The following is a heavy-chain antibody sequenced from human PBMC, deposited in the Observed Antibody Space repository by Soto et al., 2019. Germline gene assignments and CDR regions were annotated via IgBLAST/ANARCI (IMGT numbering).Heavy chain of an antibody. CDR2: ISGSGGST. CDR3: AKAAGGYYYYYYYGMDV. D-gene: IGHD3-22*01. CDR1: GFTFSSYA. V-gene: IGHV3-23*01. J-gene: IGHJ6*02. Sequence: PGGSLRLSCAASGFTFSSYAMSWVRQAPGKRLEWVSAISGSGGSTYYADSVKGRFTISRDNSKNTLYLQMNSLRAEDTAVYYCAKAAGGYYYYYYYGMDVWGQGTTVTVSS.